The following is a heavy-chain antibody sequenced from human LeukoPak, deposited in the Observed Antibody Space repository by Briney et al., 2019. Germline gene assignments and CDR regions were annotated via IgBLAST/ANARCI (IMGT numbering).Heavy chain of an antibody. J-gene: IGHJ4*02. CDR3: ARGPHPYTSGWYHFDY. CDR2: IDYDSSHI. V-gene: IGHV3-21*01. Sequence: GGSLRLSCAASGFTFSNSAINWVRQVPGRGLEWVSSIDYDSSHIYYAASVRGRFTISRDNARNSVYLQMNSLRVEDTAVYYCARGPHPYTSGWYHFDYWGQGTLVTVSS. CDR1: GFTFSNSA. D-gene: IGHD6-19*01.